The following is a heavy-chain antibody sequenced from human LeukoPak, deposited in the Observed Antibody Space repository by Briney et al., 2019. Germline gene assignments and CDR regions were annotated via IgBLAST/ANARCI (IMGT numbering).Heavy chain of an antibody. CDR2: IYYSGTT. V-gene: IGHV4-59*01. Sequence: SETLSLTCTVSGGSISSYYWSWIRQPPVKGLEWIGYIYYSGTTNYNPSLKSRVTISVDTSKNQFSLKLGSVTAADTAVYYCARGVYIAAAQYGYWGQGTLVTVSS. CDR1: GGSISSYY. J-gene: IGHJ4*02. CDR3: ARGVYIAAAQYGY. D-gene: IGHD6-13*01.